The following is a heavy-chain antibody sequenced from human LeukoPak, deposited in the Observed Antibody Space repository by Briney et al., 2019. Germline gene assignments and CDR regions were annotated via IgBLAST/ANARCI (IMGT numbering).Heavy chain of an antibody. CDR1: GFTFSTYW. CDR3: ARDLNDLLQNYRSTWYPADY. Sequence: PGGSLRLSCAASGFTFSTYWMNWVRQAPGKGLVWVSRVNNDGSSTIYADSVKGGFTISRDNTKNTLYLQMNSLRAEDTAVYYCARDLNDLLQNYRSTWYPADYWGQGTLVTVSS. J-gene: IGHJ4*02. CDR2: VNNDGSST. V-gene: IGHV3-74*01. D-gene: IGHD6-13*01.